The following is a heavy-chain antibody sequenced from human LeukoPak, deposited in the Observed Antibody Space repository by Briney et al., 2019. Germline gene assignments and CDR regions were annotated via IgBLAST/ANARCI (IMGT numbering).Heavy chain of an antibody. D-gene: IGHD3-10*01. CDR3: AREYGSGSYTGIDY. CDR1: GYTVINYG. V-gene: IGHV1-18*01. CDR2: ISAYNSAYNGNT. Sequence: ASVKVSCKSSGYTVINYGITWVRQAPGQGLDWMGWISAYNSAYNGNTHYAQKLQGRVTMTTDTSTNTGYMELRSLRSDDTAVYYCAREYGSGSYTGIDYWGQGTLVTVSS. J-gene: IGHJ4*02.